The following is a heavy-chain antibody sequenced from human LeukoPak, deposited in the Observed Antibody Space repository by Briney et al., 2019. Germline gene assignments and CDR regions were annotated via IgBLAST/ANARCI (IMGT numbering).Heavy chain of an antibody. J-gene: IGHJ4*02. Sequence: SETLSLTCTVSGGSISSSSYYWGWIRQPPGKGLEWIGSIYYSGNTYYNPSLKSRITISVDTSKNQLSLKLSSVTAADTAVYHCARHDDFWSGSLFDYWGQGTLVTVSS. V-gene: IGHV4-39*01. CDR1: GGSISSSSYY. CDR2: IYYSGNT. CDR3: ARHDDFWSGSLFDY. D-gene: IGHD3-3*01.